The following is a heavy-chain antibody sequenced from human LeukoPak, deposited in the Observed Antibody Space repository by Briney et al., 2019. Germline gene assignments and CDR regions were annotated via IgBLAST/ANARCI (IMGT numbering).Heavy chain of an antibody. CDR3: VKDIGSGSYRYGGYFDY. J-gene: IGHJ4*02. CDR1: GFPFSSYN. Sequence: GGSLRLSCAASGFPFSSYNMNWDRQAPGKGLEWVSSISSGSSYIYYAGSVKGRFTISRDNAKKSLYLQMNSLRAEDMALYYCVKDIGSGSYRYGGYFDYWGQGTLVTVSS. CDR2: ISSGSSYI. V-gene: IGHV3-21*04. D-gene: IGHD1-26*01.